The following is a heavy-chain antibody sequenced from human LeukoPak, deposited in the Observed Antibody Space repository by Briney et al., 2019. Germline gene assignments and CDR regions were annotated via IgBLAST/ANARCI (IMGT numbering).Heavy chain of an antibody. CDR3: AKDPGVVPAHYFDY. CDR1: GFTFSSYA. CDR2: TGSTGVST. J-gene: IGHJ4*02. V-gene: IGHV3-23*01. Sequence: GGSLRLSCAASGFTFSSYAMNWVRQAPGKGLEWVSGTGSTGVSTFYADSVKGRFTVSRDNSKNTLSLQMNSLRAEDTAVYYCAKDPGVVPAHYFDYRGQGNLVTVSS. D-gene: IGHD2-2*01.